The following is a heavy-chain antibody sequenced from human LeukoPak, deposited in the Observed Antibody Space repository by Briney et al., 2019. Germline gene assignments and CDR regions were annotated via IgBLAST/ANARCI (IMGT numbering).Heavy chain of an antibody. Sequence: GRSLRLSCAASGFTFSSYAMHWVRQAPGKGLEWVAVISYDGSNKYYADSVKGRFTISRDNSKNTLYLQMNSLRAEDTAVYYCARVSSSWYGYFDYWSQGTLVTVSS. CDR3: ARVSSSWYGYFDY. V-gene: IGHV3-30*04. CDR1: GFTFSSYA. D-gene: IGHD6-13*01. J-gene: IGHJ4*02. CDR2: ISYDGSNK.